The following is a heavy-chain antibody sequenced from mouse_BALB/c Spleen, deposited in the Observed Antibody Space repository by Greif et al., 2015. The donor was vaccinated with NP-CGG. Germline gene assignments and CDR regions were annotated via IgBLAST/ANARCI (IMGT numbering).Heavy chain of an antibody. V-gene: IGHV5-12-1*01. Sequence: EVKLMESGGGLVKPGGSLKLSCAASGFAFSSYDMSWVRQTPGKRLEWVAYISSGGGSTYYPDTVKGRFTISRDNAKNTLYLQMSSLKSEDTAMYYCARRYGSFAYWGQGTLVTVSA. D-gene: IGHD2-10*02. CDR3: ARRYGSFAY. CDR1: GFAFSSYD. J-gene: IGHJ3*01. CDR2: ISSGGGST.